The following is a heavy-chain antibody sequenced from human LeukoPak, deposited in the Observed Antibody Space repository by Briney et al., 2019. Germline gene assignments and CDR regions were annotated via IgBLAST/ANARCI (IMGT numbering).Heavy chain of an antibody. CDR3: ARHLYGSVTYNVDY. J-gene: IGHJ4*02. V-gene: IGHV5-10-1*01. CDR2: IDPSDSYT. Sequence: KHGESLKISCKGSGYSFTTYWITWVRPMPGKGLEWMGTIDPSDSYTNYSPSFQGHVSISVDKSISTAYLQWSSLKASDTAMYYCARHLYGSVTYNVDYWGQGTLVTVSS. D-gene: IGHD3-10*01. CDR1: GYSFTTYW.